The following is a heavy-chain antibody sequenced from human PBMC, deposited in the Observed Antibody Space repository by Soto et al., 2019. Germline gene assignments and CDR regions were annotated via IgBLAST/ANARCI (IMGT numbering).Heavy chain of an antibody. CDR2: IVVGSGNT. J-gene: IGHJ5*02. Sequence: GASVKVSCKASGFTFTSSAVQWVRQARGQRLEWIGWIVVGSGNTNYAQKFQERVTITRDMSTSTAYMELRSLRSDDTAVYYCARVKGSGYHNWFDPWGQGTLVTVSS. CDR1: GFTFTSSA. D-gene: IGHD3-22*01. CDR3: ARVKGSGYHNWFDP. V-gene: IGHV1-58*01.